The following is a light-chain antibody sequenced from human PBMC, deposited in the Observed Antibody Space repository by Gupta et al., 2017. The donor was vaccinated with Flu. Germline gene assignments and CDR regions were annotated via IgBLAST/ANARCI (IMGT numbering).Light chain of an antibody. CDR1: SFTIGAGHD. CDR2: TNS. Sequence: VTISCTGGSFTIGAGHDVHWFQQQPGPAPKLLIYTNSNRPSEVPDRFSGSLFGASAALTISGLQAEDAADYYCQSYDSSPSALVFGGGTKLTVL. CDR3: QSYDSSPSALV. V-gene: IGLV1-40*03. J-gene: IGLJ2*01.